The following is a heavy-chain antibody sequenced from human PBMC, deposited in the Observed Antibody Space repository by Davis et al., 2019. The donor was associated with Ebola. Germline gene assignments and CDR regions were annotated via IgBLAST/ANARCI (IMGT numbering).Heavy chain of an antibody. CDR3: ARGTVKFPEKTWFDP. J-gene: IGHJ5*02. CDR2: INPSGGST. D-gene: IGHD4-11*01. V-gene: IGHV1-46*01. CDR1: GYTFTTYY. Sequence: ASVKVSCKASGYTFTTYYMHWVRQAPGQGLEWMGVINPSGGSTVYAQKLRGRVTMTRDTSTNTVYMEVSTLTSEDTAVYYSARGTVKFPEKTWFDPWGQGTLVTVSS.